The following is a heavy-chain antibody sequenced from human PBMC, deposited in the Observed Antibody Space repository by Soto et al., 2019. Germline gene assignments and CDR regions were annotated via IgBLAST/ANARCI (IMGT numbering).Heavy chain of an antibody. CDR2: INTGKGNT. D-gene: IGHD2-2*01. CDR3: ARAGDDCSAANCYVIDY. V-gene: IGHV1-3*04. J-gene: IGHJ4*02. CDR1: GYTFTNYA. Sequence: ASVKVSCKASGYTFTNYAMHWVRQAPGQRLEWMGWINTGKGNTKYSQKFQGRVTITRDTSASTAYMELSSLRSEDTAMYYCARAGDDCSAANCYVIDYWGQGTLVTVSS.